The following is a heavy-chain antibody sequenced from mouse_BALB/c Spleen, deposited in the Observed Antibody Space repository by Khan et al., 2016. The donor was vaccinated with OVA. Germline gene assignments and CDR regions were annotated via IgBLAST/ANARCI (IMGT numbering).Heavy chain of an antibody. CDR1: GFNIKDTY. CDR3: AHPSVDPRFFEV. Sequence: EVQLQESGAELVKPGASVRLSCTASGFNIKDTYIHWVKQRPEQGLEWIGRIAPANGNTKYDPKFQDKATITSDTSSNTSYLQLSSLTSEDTAVYYCAHPSVDPRFFEVWGAGTTVTVSS. CDR2: IAPANGNT. D-gene: IGHD6-1*01. V-gene: IGHV14-3*02. J-gene: IGHJ1*01.